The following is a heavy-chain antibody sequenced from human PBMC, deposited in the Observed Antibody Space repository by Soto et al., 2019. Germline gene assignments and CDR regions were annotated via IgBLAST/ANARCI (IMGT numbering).Heavy chain of an antibody. CDR2: TYYRSKWYN. Sequence: PSQTLSLTCAISGDSVSSNSAAWNWIRQSPSRGLEWLGRTYYRSKWYNDYAVSVKSRITINPDTSKNQFSLQLNSVTPEDTAVYYCAIVRIAAAGRGYYGMDVWGQGTTGSVS. V-gene: IGHV6-1*01. CDR1: GDSVSSNSAA. D-gene: IGHD6-13*01. CDR3: AIVRIAAAGRGYYGMDV. J-gene: IGHJ6*02.